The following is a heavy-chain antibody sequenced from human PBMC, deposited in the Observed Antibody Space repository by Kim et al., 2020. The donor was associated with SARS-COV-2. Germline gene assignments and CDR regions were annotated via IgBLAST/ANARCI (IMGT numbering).Heavy chain of an antibody. V-gene: IGHV3-30-3*01. D-gene: IGHD6-19*01. CDR2: ISYDGSNK. Sequence: GGSLRLSCAASGFTFSSYAMHWVRQAPGKGLEWVAVISYDGSNKYYADSVKGRFTISRDNSKNTLYLQMNSLRAEDTAVYYCARDGDIAVASFDYWGQGTLVTVSS. J-gene: IGHJ4*02. CDR3: ARDGDIAVASFDY. CDR1: GFTFSSYA.